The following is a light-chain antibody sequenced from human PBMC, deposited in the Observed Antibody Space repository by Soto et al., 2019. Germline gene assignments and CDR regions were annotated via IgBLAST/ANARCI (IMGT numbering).Light chain of an antibody. Sequence: QPVLTQSPSASASLGASVKLTCTLSSGHRNYAIAWHQQQSEKGPRYLMKLNSDGSHSKGDGIPDRFSGSSSGAERYLTISSLQSEDEADYYGQTWGSGIVVFGGGTKLTVL. V-gene: IGLV4-69*01. J-gene: IGLJ2*01. CDR1: SGHRNYA. CDR2: LNSDGSH. CDR3: QTWGSGIVV.